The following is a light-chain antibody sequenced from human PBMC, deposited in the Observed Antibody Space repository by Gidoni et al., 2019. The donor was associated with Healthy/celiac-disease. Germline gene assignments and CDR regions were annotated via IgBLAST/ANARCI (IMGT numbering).Light chain of an antibody. CDR2: DAS. V-gene: IGKV3-11*01. CDR3: QQRSNWPLT. Sequence: EIALTQSPATLSLSPGERATLSCRPSQSVSSYLAWYQQKPGQAPRLLIYDASNRATGIPARFSGSGSGTDFTLTISSLEPEDFAVYYCQQRSNWPLTFGGGTKVEIK. J-gene: IGKJ4*01. CDR1: QSVSSY.